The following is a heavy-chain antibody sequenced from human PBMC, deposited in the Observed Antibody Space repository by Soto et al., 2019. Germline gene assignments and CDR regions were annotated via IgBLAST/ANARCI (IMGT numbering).Heavy chain of an antibody. V-gene: IGHV1-69*08. D-gene: IGHD5-12*01. CDR2: IIPVLGMA. J-gene: IGHJ6*03. Sequence: QVQLVQSGAEMKKPGSSVKVSCQASGDIFDSLTINWVRQAPGQGVEWMGRIIPVLGMANYAQKFQGRVTIIADKSTSTVYMELSSLTSEATAVYYCARELGGYDYLYYYYYMDVWGEGTTVTVSS. CDR1: GDIFDSLT. CDR3: ARELGGYDYLYYYYYMDV.